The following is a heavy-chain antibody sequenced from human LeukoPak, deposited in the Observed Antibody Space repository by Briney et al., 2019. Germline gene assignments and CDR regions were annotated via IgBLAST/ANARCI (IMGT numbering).Heavy chain of an antibody. D-gene: IGHD3-22*01. CDR1: GYSIRSNYY. Sequence: PSETLSLTCDASGYSIRSNYYWGWIRQPPGKGLEWIGSIYHSGSTYYNPSLKSRVTISEDTSVNQFSLKLSSVTAADTAVYYCARHYYDRSDSYSFDYWGQGTLVTVSS. CDR2: IYHSGST. CDR3: ARHYYDRSDSYSFDY. J-gene: IGHJ4*02. V-gene: IGHV4-38-2*01.